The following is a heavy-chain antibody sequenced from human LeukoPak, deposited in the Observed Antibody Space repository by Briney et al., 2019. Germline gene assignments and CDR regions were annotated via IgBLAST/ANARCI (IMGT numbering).Heavy chain of an antibody. CDR1: GFTVSSNY. CDR2: ISSSSSYI. J-gene: IGHJ4*02. V-gene: IGHV3-21*01. D-gene: IGHD4-17*01. CDR3: ARDLEDGDLRKFDY. Sequence: GGSLRLSCAASGFTVSSNYMSWVRQAPGKGLEWVSSISSSSSYIYYADSVKGRFTISRDNAKNTLYLQLNSLRAEDTAVYYCARDLEDGDLRKFDYWGQGTLVTVSP.